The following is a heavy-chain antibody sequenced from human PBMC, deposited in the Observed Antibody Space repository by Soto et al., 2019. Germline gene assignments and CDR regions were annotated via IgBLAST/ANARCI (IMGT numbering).Heavy chain of an antibody. CDR2: ISSTTNYI. Sequence: PGGSLRLSCTASGFTFGDYAMSWVRQAPGKGLEWVGFISSTTNYIYYGDSMKGRFTISRDNAKNSLYLEMNSLRAEDTAVYYCARESEDLTSNFDYWGQGTLVTVSS. V-gene: IGHV3-21*06. CDR1: GFTFGDYA. J-gene: IGHJ4*02. CDR3: ARESEDLTSNFDY.